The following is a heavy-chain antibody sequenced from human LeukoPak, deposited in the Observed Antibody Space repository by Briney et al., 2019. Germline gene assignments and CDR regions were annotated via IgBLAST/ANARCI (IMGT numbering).Heavy chain of an antibody. CDR3: ARVPYGDYGDDAFDI. J-gene: IGHJ3*02. CDR1: GYTFTGYY. V-gene: IGHV1-2*02. CDR2: INPNSGGT. Sequence: RGASVKVSCKASGYTFTGYYMHWVRQAPGQGLEWMGWINPNSGGTNYAQKFQGRVTMTRDTSISTAYMELSRLRSDDTAVYYCARVPYGDYGDDAFDIWGQGTMVTVSS. D-gene: IGHD4-17*01.